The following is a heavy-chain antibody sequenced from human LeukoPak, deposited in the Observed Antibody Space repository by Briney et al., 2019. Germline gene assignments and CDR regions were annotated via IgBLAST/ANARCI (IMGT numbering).Heavy chain of an antibody. J-gene: IGHJ6*02. CDR3: ARVRSRGYSYGYDYYGMEV. CDR1: GYTFTSYY. CDR2: INPSGGST. D-gene: IGHD5-18*01. Sequence: ASVKVSCKASGYTFTSYYMHWVRQAPGQGLEWMGIINPSGGSTSYAQKFQGRVTMTRDTSTSTVYMELSSPRSEDTAVYYCARVRSRGYSYGYDYYGMEVWGQGTTVTVSS. V-gene: IGHV1-46*01.